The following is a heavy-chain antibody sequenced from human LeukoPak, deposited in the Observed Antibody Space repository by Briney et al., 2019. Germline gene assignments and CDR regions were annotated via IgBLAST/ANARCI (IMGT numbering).Heavy chain of an antibody. CDR2: IYSGCST. CDR1: GFTVSSNY. CDR3: ARCTAMVYDY. Sequence: GGSLRLSCAASGFTVSSNYMSWVRQAPGKGLEWVSVIYSGCSTYYADSVKGRFTISRDNSKNTLYLQMNSLRAADTAVYYCARCTAMVYDYCGQGNPVTVSS. J-gene: IGHJ4*02. V-gene: IGHV3-53*01. D-gene: IGHD5-18*01.